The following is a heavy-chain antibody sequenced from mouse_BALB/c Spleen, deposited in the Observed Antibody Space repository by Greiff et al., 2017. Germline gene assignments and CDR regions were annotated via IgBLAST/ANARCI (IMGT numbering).Heavy chain of an antibody. D-gene: IGHD1-1*01. V-gene: IGHV1-87*01. Sequence: VQLQQSGAELARPGASVKLSCKASGYTFTSYCMQWVKQRPGQGLEWIGAIYPGDGDTRYTQKFKGKATLTADKSSSTAYMQLSSLASEDSAVYYSARGNDYGSSSTRYFDVWGAGTTVTVSS. CDR3: ARGNDYGSSSTRYFDV. CDR1: GYTFTSYC. J-gene: IGHJ1*01. CDR2: IYPGDGDT.